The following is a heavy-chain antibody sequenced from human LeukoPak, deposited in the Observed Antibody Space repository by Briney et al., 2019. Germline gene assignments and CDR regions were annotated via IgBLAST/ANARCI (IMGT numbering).Heavy chain of an antibody. J-gene: IGHJ4*02. D-gene: IGHD2-2*01. V-gene: IGHV4-59*01. Sequence: SETLSLTCTVSGGSISSYYWSWIRQPPGKGLEWIGYIYYSGSTNYNPSLKSRVTISVDTSKNQFSLKLSSVTAADTAVYYRARFYQIPYFDYWGQGTLVTVSS. CDR2: IYYSGST. CDR3: ARFYQIPYFDY. CDR1: GGSISSYY.